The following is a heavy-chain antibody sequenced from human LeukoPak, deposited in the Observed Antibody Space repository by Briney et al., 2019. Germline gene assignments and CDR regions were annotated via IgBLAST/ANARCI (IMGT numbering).Heavy chain of an antibody. CDR3: ARDGNTAMVILHYHFDY. J-gene: IGHJ4*02. V-gene: IGHV3-30-3*01. CDR1: GFTFNSYA. D-gene: IGHD5-18*01. Sequence: GGSLRLSCAASGFTFNSYAMHWVRQAPGKGLEWVAVISYDGSNKYYADSVKGRFTISRDNSKNTLYLQMNSLRAEDTAVYYCARDGNTAMVILHYHFDYWGQGTLVTVSS. CDR2: ISYDGSNK.